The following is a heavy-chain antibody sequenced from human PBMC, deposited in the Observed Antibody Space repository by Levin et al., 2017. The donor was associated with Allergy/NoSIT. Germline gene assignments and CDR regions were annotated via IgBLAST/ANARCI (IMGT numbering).Heavy chain of an antibody. CDR2: IYYSGST. Sequence: SQTLSLTCTVPGGSISSYYWHWIRQPPGKGLEWIGYIYYSGSTKYNPSLKSRVTISADTSKNQFSLKLSSLPAADTAVYYWGGGWAPGGDSGTSFNCWGQGTGGTVSS. CDR3: GGGWAPGGDSGTSFNC. CDR1: GGSISSYY. V-gene: IGHV4-59*01. J-gene: IGHJ4*02. D-gene: IGHD2-21*02.